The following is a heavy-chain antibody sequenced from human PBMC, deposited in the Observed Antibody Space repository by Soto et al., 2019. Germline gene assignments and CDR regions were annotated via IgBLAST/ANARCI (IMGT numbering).Heavy chain of an antibody. CDR1: GGSFSGYY. CDR3: ARLGGYYQACDY. V-gene: IGHV4-34*01. Sequence: SETLSLTCAVYGGSFSGYYWTWIRQPPGTGLEWIGEINHSGSTNYNPSLKSRVTISVDTSKNQFSLKLSSVTAADTAVYYCARLGGYYQACDYWGQGTLVTVS. D-gene: IGHD3-22*01. J-gene: IGHJ4*02. CDR2: INHSGST.